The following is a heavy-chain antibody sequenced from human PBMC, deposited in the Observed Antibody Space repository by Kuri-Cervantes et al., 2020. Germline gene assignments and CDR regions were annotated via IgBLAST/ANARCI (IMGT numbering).Heavy chain of an antibody. J-gene: IGHJ2*01. D-gene: IGHD3-22*01. V-gene: IGHV4-34*01. CDR2: INHSGST. CDR3: ARHRFSSGYTYWYFDL. CDR1: GGSFSGYY. Sequence: SETLSLTCAVYGGSFSGYYWSWIRQPPGKGLEWIGEINHSGSTNYNPSLKSRVTISVDTSKNQFSLKLSSVTAADTAVYYCARHRFSSGYTYWYFDLWGRGTLVTVSS.